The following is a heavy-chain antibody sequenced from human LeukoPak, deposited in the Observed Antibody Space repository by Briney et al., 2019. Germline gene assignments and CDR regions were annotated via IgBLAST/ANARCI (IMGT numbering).Heavy chain of an antibody. V-gene: IGHV4-59*11. J-gene: IGHJ4*02. D-gene: IGHD2-2*01. CDR3: ARGRYQLLGSFDY. CDR2: IYYSGST. Sequence: PSETLSLTCTVSGGSISSHYWSWIRQPPGKRLEWIGYIYYSGSTNYNPSLKSRVTISVDTSKNQFSLKLSSVTAADTAVYYCARGRYQLLGSFDYWGQGTLVTVSS. CDR1: GGSISSHY.